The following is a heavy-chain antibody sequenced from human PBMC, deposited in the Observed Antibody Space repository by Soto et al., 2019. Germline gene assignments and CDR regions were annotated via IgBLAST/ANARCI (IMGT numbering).Heavy chain of an antibody. J-gene: IGHJ5*02. CDR1: GYTFTSYD. CDR3: AISGGSRGYNWFDH. V-gene: IGHV1-8*01. CDR2: MNPNSGNT. D-gene: IGHD3-10*01. Sequence: ASVKVSCKASGYTFTSYDINWVRQATGEGLEWMGWMNPNSGNTGYAQKFQGRVTMTRNTSISTAYMELSRRRSEDTAVYSCAISGGSRGYNWFDHWGQGTLVTVSS.